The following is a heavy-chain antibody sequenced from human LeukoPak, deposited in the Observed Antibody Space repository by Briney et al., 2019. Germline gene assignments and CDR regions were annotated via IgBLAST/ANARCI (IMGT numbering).Heavy chain of an antibody. CDR1: DGSISDYH. J-gene: IGHJ6*02. CDR3: ARHLYCGGDCYSGRNHYYGLDV. D-gene: IGHD2-21*02. CDR2: MYYTGST. Sequence: PSETLSLTCTVSDGSISDYHWSWIRQPPGKGLEWIGYMYYTGSTNYNPSLKSRVSISVDPSKRQFSLKLMSVTAADTAVYYCARHLYCGGDCYSGRNHYYGLDVWGQGTTVTVSS. V-gene: IGHV4-59*08.